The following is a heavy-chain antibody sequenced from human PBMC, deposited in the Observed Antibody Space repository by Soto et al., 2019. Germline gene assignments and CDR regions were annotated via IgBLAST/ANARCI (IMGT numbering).Heavy chain of an antibody. D-gene: IGHD4-17*01. J-gene: IGHJ4*02. CDR2: IYPGDSDT. Sequence: PGDSLKISCKGSGYSFTSYWIGWVRQMPGKGLEWMGIIYPGDSDTRYSPSFQGQVTISADKSISTAYLQWSSLKASDTAMYYCARESVTYGDYGNYFDYWGQGTLVTVSS. CDR1: GYSFTSYW. CDR3: ARESVTYGDYGNYFDY. V-gene: IGHV5-51*01.